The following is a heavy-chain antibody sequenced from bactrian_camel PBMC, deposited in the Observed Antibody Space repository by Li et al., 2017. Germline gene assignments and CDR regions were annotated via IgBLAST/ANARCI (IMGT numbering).Heavy chain of an antibody. D-gene: IGHD3*01. V-gene: IGHV3-3*01. CDR3: AADWAPGQDWVRSALNNPHIYNY. J-gene: IGHJ4*01. CDR2: FRRSGGET. CDR1: GHSRGSNC. Sequence: HVQLVESGGGSVQAGGSLRLSCVVSGHSRGSNCVGWYRLPPGRAPAEREGIAAFRRSGGETWYAGSVKGRFTISQDSAKNTFYLQMNDLKPEDTGVYYCAADWAPGQDWVRSALNNPHIYNYWGPGTQVTVS.